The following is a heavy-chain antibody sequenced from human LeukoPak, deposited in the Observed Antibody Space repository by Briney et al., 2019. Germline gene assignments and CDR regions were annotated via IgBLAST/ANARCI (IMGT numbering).Heavy chain of an antibody. CDR3: AKDPPHVSWLFDY. D-gene: IGHD3-16*01. CDR2: IKQDGSEK. Sequence: GGSLRLSCAASGFTFSNYWMTWVRQAPGKGLELVANIKQDGSEKYYVDSVKGRFTISRDNSKNTLYLQMNSLRAEDTAVYYCAKDPPHVSWLFDYWGQGTLVTVSS. CDR1: GFTFSNYW. J-gene: IGHJ4*02. V-gene: IGHV3-7*03.